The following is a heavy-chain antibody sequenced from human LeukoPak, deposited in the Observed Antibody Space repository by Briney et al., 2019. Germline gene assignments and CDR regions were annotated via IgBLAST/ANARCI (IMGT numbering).Heavy chain of an antibody. CDR2: ISWDGNDN. CDR1: GFSFRKSA. CDR3: AKDYDTKWSLEY. J-gene: IGHJ4*02. V-gene: IGHV3-30*02. D-gene: IGHD3-9*01. Sequence: TGGSLRLSCAASGFSFRKSAMHWVRQAPGKGLEWVTFISWDGNDNRYADSVKGRFTISRDDSKNTLHLQMDSLRSEDTAVYYCAKDYDTKWSLEYWGQGKLVTVSS.